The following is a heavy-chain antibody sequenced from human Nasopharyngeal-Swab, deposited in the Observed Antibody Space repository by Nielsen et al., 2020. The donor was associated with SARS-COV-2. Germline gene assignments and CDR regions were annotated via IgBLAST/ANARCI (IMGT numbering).Heavy chain of an antibody. CDR3: ARVRYSSGWSLDY. V-gene: IGHV3-48*02. D-gene: IGHD6-19*01. Sequence: VRQAPGKGLAWVSYISSSSSTIYYADSVKGRFTISRDNAKNSLYLQMNSLRDEDTAVYYCARVRYSSGWSLDYWGQGTLVTVSS. CDR2: ISSSSSTI. J-gene: IGHJ4*02.